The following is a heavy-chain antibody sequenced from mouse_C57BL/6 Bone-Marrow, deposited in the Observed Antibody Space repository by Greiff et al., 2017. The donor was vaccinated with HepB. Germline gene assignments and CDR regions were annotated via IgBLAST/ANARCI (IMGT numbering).Heavy chain of an antibody. V-gene: IGHV1-64*01. J-gene: IGHJ2*01. D-gene: IGHD2-4*01. Sequence: QVQLKQPGAELVKPGASVTLSCKASGYTFTSYWMHWVKQRPGQGLEWIGMIHPNSGSTNYNEKFKSKATLTVDKSSSTAYMQLSSLTSEDSAVYSCAGDDYDDLLDFDYWGQGTTLTVSS. CDR1: GYTFTSYW. CDR2: IHPNSGST. CDR3: AGDDYDDLLDFDY.